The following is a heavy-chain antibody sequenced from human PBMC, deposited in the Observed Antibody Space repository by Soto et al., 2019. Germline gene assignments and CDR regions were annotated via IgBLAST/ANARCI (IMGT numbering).Heavy chain of an antibody. CDR2: ITSSGGST. CDR3: AKGGSSWSYLDY. CDR1: GFTFSSYA. Sequence: EVQLLESGGGLVQPGGSLRLSCAASGFTFSSYAMSWVRLAPRKGLEWVSTITSSGGSTYYADAVKGRITISRDNSKNTLYLQMNSLRAEDTAAYYCAKGGSSWSYLDYWGQGTLVTVSS. D-gene: IGHD6-13*01. V-gene: IGHV3-23*01. J-gene: IGHJ4*02.